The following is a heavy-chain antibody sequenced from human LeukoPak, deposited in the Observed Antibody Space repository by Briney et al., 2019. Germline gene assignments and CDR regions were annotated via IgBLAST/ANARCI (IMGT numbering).Heavy chain of an antibody. V-gene: IGHV3-23*01. D-gene: IGHD6-6*01. CDR3: ARLISTSSSRFSDY. J-gene: IGHJ4*02. CDR1: GFTFSSYA. CDR2: ISISGENT. Sequence: GGSLRLACAASGFTFSSYAMSWVRQAPGKGLEWVSAISISGENTYYADSVKGRFTISRDTSRNTLYLQMHSLRAEDTAVYYCARLISTSSSRFSDYWGQGTLVTVSS.